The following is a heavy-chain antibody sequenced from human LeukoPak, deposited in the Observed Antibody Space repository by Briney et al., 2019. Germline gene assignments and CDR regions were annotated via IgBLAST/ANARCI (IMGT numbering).Heavy chain of an antibody. CDR2: IYSGGST. CDR3: ASPSRTYYYGSGSYVPLDY. CDR1: GFTVSSNY. Sequence: GGSLRLSCAASGFTVSSNYMSWVRQAPGKGLEWVSVIYSGGSTYYADSVKGRFTISRDNSKNTLYLQMNSLRAEDTAVYYCASPSRTYYYGSGSYVPLDYWGQGTLVTVSS. D-gene: IGHD3-10*01. V-gene: IGHV3-53*01. J-gene: IGHJ4*02.